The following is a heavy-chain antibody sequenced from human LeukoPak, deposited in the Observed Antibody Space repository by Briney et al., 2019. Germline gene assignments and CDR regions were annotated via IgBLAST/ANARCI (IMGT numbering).Heavy chain of an antibody. CDR2: IYYSGST. CDR3: ARAVVVTLFDY. D-gene: IGHD3-22*01. J-gene: IGHJ4*02. V-gene: IGHV4-39*06. Sequence: SETLSLTCTVSGGSISSSSYYWGWIRQPPGKGLEWIGSIYYSGSTYYNPSLKSRVTISVDTSKNQFPLKLSSVTAADTAVYYCARAVVVTLFDYWGQGTLVTVSS. CDR1: GGSISSSSYY.